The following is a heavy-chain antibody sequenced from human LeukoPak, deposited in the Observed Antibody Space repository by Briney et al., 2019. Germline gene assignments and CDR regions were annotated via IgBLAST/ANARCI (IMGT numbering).Heavy chain of an antibody. CDR3: ARVFGAAAGTGWFDP. V-gene: IGHV4-38-2*02. Sequence: SETLSLTCTVSGYSISSGYYWGWIRQPPGKGLEWIGSIYHSGSTYYNPSLKSRVTISVDTSKNQFSLKLSSVTAADTAVYYCARVFGAAAGTGWFDPWGQGTLVTVSS. CDR2: IYHSGST. J-gene: IGHJ5*02. CDR1: GYSISSGYY. D-gene: IGHD6-13*01.